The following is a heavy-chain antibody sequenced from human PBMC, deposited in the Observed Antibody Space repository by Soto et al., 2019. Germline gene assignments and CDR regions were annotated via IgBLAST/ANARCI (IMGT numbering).Heavy chain of an antibody. J-gene: IGHJ4*02. CDR2: ISGSGGST. Sequence: VQLLESGGGLVQPGGSLRLSCAASGFTFSSYAMSWVRQAPGKGLAWVSAISGSGGSTYYADSVKGRFTISRDNSKNTLYLQMNSLRAEDTAVYYCAKALRVAGSSSDFDYWGQGTLVTVSS. CDR3: AKALRVAGSSSDFDY. D-gene: IGHD6-6*01. CDR1: GFTFSSYA. V-gene: IGHV3-23*01.